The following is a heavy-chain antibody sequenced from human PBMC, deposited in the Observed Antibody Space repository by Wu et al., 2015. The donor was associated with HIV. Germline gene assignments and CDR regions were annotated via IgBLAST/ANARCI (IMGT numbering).Heavy chain of an antibody. V-gene: IGHV1-18*01. D-gene: IGHD2-8*02. CDR3: ARVPWSGRYWYFDL. CDR1: GYTFTNYG. CDR2: ISVYNGNT. J-gene: IGHJ2*01. Sequence: QVDLVQSGSELKKPGASVKVSCKASGYTFTNYGISWVRQAPGQGLEWLGWISVYNGNTHYSQSLQGRLTMTTDTSTSTAFMDLGSLKSDDTAMYYCARVPWSGRYWYFDLWGRGTLVTVSS.